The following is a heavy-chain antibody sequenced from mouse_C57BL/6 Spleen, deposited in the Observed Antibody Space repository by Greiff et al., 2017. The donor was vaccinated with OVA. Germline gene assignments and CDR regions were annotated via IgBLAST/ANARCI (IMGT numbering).Heavy chain of an antibody. Sequence: QVQLQQSGAELVRPGASVTLSCKASGYTFTDYEMHWVKQTPVHGLEWIGAIDPETGGTAYNQKFKGKAILTADNSSRTAYMERRSLTAEDADVYDCTRRVGLEGCDYWGQGTTLTVSS. D-gene: IGHD3-3*01. V-gene: IGHV1-15*01. CDR3: TRRVGLEGCDY. CDR1: GYTFTDYE. CDR2: IDPETGGT. J-gene: IGHJ2*01.